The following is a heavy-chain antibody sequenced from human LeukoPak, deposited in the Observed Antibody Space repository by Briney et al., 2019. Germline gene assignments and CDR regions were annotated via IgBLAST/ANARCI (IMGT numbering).Heavy chain of an antibody. V-gene: IGHV4-59*08. CDR1: GGSISSYY. CDR3: ARQQQLVSFFDY. CDR2: IYYSGST. Sequence: ASETLSLTCTVSGGSISSYYWSWIRQPPGKGLEWIGYIYYSGSTNYNPSLKSRVTISVDTSKNQFSLKLSSVTAADTAVYYCARQQQLVSFFDYWGQGTLVTVSS. D-gene: IGHD6-13*01. J-gene: IGHJ4*02.